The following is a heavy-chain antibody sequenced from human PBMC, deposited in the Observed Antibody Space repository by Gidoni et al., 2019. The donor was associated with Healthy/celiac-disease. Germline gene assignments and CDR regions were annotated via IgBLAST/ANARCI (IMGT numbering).Heavy chain of an antibody. CDR1: GCTFRSYA. CDR2: IRSNGCST. D-gene: IGHD1-7*01. V-gene: IGHV3-64D*09. J-gene: IGHJ4*02. Sequence: EVQRGESGGGWVPPGGGVGLSSSASGCTFRSYAMHWLRQALGKVLEYVSAIRSNGCSTYFADSVKGRFTISRDTSKITLYLQMSSLRAEDTAVYYCVKDRDWNYDYWGQGTLVTVSS. CDR3: VKDRDWNYDY.